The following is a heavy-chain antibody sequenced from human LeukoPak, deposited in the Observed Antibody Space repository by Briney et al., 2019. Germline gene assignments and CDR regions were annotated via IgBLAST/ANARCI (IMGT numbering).Heavy chain of an antibody. Sequence: SETLSLTCTVSGGSTSNHYWNWIRQPPGTGLEWIGYISDLGSTNYNPSLKSRLTISVNTSTNQLSLRLTSVTAADTAVYYCATPYSDPVYDAFHIWGQGTVVSVSS. J-gene: IGHJ3*02. V-gene: IGHV4-59*11. D-gene: IGHD4-17*01. CDR3: ATPYSDPVYDAFHI. CDR2: ISDLGST. CDR1: GGSTSNHY.